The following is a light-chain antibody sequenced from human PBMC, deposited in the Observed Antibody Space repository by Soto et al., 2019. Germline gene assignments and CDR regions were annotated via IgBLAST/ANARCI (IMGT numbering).Light chain of an antibody. CDR2: AAS. V-gene: IGKV1-39*01. Sequence: DIQMTQSPSSLSASVGDRVTITCRASQSISSYLNWYQQKPGKAPKLLIYAASSSQSGVPSRFSGSGSGTDLTLTISSLQPEDFATYYCQQSYSTPPITFGPGTKVDIK. J-gene: IGKJ3*01. CDR3: QQSYSTPPIT. CDR1: QSISSY.